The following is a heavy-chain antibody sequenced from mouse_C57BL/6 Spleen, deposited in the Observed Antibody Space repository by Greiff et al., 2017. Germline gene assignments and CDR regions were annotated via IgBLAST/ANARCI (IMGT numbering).Heavy chain of an antibody. J-gene: IGHJ1*03. CDR2: INPSSGYT. D-gene: IGHD1-1*01. CDR1: GYTFTSYT. CDR3: ARGSSYRYFDV. Sequence: QVHVKQSGAELARPGASVKMSCKASGYTFTSYTMHWVKQRPGQGLEWIGYINPSSGYTKYNQKFKDKATLTADKSSSTAYMQLSSLTSEDSAVYYCARGSSYRYFDVWGTGTTVTVSS. V-gene: IGHV1-4*01.